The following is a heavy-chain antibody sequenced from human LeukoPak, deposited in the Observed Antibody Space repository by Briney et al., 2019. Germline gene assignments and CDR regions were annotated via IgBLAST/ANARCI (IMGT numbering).Heavy chain of an antibody. CDR1: GFTFSSTS. D-gene: IGHD1-26*01. CDR2: TFGGGDGT. V-gene: IGHV3-23*01. J-gene: IGHJ4*02. CDR3: AKKWGVGTTTLDYFDY. Sequence: GWSLRLSCAASGFTFSSTSMSWVRQAPGKGLEWVAVTFGGGDGTYYADSVKGRFTISRDNSKNTLYLQMNSLTDEDTAVYYCAKKWGVGTTTLDYFDYWGQGTLVTVSS.